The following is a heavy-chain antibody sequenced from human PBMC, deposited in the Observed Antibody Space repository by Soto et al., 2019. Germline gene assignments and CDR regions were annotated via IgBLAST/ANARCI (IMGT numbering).Heavy chain of an antibody. Sequence: GGSLRLSCAASGFTFSSYSMNWVRQAPGKGLEWVSYISSSSSTIYYADSVKGRFTISRDNAKNSLYLQMNSLRAEDTAVYYCARESGGEVPDVWGKGTTVTVSS. CDR2: ISSSSSTI. V-gene: IGHV3-48*01. CDR3: ARESGGEVPDV. J-gene: IGHJ6*04. D-gene: IGHD2-2*01. CDR1: GFTFSSYS.